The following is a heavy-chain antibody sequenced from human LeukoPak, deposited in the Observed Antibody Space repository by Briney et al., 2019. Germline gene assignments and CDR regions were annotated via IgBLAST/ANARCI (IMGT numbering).Heavy chain of an antibody. Sequence: KPSETLSLTCAVYGGSFSGYYWSWIRQPPGKGLEWIGEINHSGSTNYNPSLKSRVTISVDTSKNQFSLKLSSVTAAGTAVYYCAREPAAKVYYYYYYMDVWGKGTTVTVSS. V-gene: IGHV4-34*01. J-gene: IGHJ6*03. CDR3: AREPAAKVYYYYYYMDV. CDR1: GGSFSGYY. CDR2: INHSGST. D-gene: IGHD2-2*01.